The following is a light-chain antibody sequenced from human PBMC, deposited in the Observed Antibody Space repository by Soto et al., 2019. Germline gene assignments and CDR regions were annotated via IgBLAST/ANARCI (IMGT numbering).Light chain of an antibody. CDR2: GAS. J-gene: IGKJ3*01. CDR3: QQYGSSPRT. Sequence: EIVLTQSPGTLSLSPGERATLSCRARQSVSSSYLAWYQQKPGQAPRLLIYGASSRATGIPDRFSGSGSGTDFTLTISRLEPEDFAVYYCQQYGSSPRTFGPGTKVDIK. V-gene: IGKV3-20*01. CDR1: QSVSSSY.